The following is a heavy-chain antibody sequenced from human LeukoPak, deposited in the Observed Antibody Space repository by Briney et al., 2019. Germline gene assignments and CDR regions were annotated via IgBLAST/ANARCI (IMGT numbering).Heavy chain of an antibody. Sequence: PGGSLRLSCAASGFTFDNFAMHWVRQAPGKGLEWVSLISGDGDITYYADSVKGRFTISRDNSKNSLYLQMNILKTEDTALYYCTRDWDNWFDSWGQGTLVTASS. D-gene: IGHD1-26*01. V-gene: IGHV3-43*02. J-gene: IGHJ5*01. CDR2: ISGDGDIT. CDR1: GFTFDNFA. CDR3: TRDWDNWFDS.